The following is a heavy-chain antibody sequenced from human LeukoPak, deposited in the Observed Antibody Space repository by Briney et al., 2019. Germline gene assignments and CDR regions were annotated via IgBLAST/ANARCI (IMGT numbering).Heavy chain of an antibody. V-gene: IGHV3-21*01. J-gene: IGHJ4*02. CDR1: GFTLSSYS. CDR2: ISSSTSYI. D-gene: IGHD6-13*01. Sequence: GGSLRLSCATSGFTLSSYSMTWVRQAPGKGLEWVSSISSSTSYIYYADSVKGRFTISRDNSKNSLYLQMNSLRAEDTAVYYCAKEPLEYSSSWYPFDYWGQGTLVTVSS. CDR3: AKEPLEYSSSWYPFDY.